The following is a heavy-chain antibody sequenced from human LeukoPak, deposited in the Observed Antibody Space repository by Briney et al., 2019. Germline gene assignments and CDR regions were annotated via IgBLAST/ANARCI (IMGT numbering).Heavy chain of an antibody. J-gene: IGHJ6*03. Sequence: AGGSLRLSCAASGFTFSSYAMHWVRQAPGKGLEWVAVISYDGSNKYYADSVKGRFTISRDNSKNTLYLQMNSLRAEDTAVYYCARASYYDFWSRTQNYYYYMDVWGKGTTVTVSS. V-gene: IGHV3-30*04. CDR3: ARASYYDFWSRTQNYYYYMDV. CDR1: GFTFSSYA. CDR2: ISYDGSNK. D-gene: IGHD3-3*01.